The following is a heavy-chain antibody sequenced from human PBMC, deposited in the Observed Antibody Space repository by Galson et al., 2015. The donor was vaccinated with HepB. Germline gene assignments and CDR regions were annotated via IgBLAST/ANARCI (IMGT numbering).Heavy chain of an antibody. J-gene: IGHJ4*02. CDR1: GDTFSDYA. D-gene: IGHD6-6*01. CDR3: ATRTGRSSGDYFHY. V-gene: IGHV1-69*13. Sequence: SVKVSCKASGDTFSDYAISWVRQAPGQGLEWMGGIIPSYGTPKYAQKFQAKVTISADESTGTAYMEMSNLRSEDTAVYYCATRTGRSSGDYFHYWGQGTLVTVSS. CDR2: IIPSYGTP.